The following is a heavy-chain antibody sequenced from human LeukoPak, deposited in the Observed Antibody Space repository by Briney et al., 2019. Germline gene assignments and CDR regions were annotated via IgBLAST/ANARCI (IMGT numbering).Heavy chain of an antibody. CDR3: ARDNYDFWGGYYNWFDP. Sequence: GGSLRLSCAASGFTFSSYSMNWVRQAPGKGLEWVSSISSSSSYIYYADSVKGRFTISRDNAKNSLYLQMNSLRAEDTAVYYCARDNYDFWGGYYNWFDPWGQGTLVTVSS. J-gene: IGHJ5*02. CDR1: GFTFSSYS. CDR2: ISSSSSYI. D-gene: IGHD3-3*01. V-gene: IGHV3-21*01.